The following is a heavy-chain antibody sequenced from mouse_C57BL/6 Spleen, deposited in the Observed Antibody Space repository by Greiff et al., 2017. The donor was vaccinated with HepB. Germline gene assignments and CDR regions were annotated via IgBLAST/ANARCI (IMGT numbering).Heavy chain of an antibody. V-gene: IGHV1-15*01. J-gene: IGHJ3*01. CDR2: IDPETGGT. D-gene: IGHD2-3*01. CDR3: TSGYYGFAY. Sequence: QVHVKQSGAELVRPGASVTLSCKASGYTFTDYEMHWVKQTPVHGLEWIGAIDPETGGTAYNQKFKGKAILTADKSSSTAYMELRSLTSEDSAVYYCTSGYYGFAYWGQGTLVTVSA. CDR1: GYTFTDYE.